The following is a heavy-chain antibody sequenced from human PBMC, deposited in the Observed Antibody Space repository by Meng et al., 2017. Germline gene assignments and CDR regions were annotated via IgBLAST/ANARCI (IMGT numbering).Heavy chain of an antibody. CDR1: GYSFTSYW. J-gene: IGHJ6*01. D-gene: IGHD5-24*01. V-gene: IGHV5-51*01. Sequence: GGSLRLSCKGSGYSFTSYWIGWVRQMPGKGLEWMGIIYPGDSDTRYSPSFQGQVTISADKSISTAYLQWSSLKASDTAMYYCARCGEEMATITGYYYYGMDVWGQGTTVT. CDR3: ARCGEEMATITGYYYYGMDV. CDR2: IYPGDSDT.